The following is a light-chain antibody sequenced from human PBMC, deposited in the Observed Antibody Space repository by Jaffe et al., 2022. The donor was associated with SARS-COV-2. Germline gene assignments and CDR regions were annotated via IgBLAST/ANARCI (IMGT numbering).Light chain of an antibody. Sequence: QSALTQPRSVSGSPGQSVTISCTGTSSDVGGYNYVSWYQQYPGKAPKLMISDVSRRPSGVPDRFSGSKSGNTASLTISGLQAEDEGDYYCCSYAGPNYVFGTGTEVTVL. CDR3: CSYAGPNYV. CDR1: SSDVGGYNY. J-gene: IGLJ1*01. CDR2: DVS. V-gene: IGLV2-11*01.